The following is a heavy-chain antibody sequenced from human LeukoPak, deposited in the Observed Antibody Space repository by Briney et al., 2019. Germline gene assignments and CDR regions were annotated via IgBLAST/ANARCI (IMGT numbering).Heavy chain of an antibody. CDR3: ARKASRDDAFDI. CDR2: ISSGSGYI. D-gene: IGHD2-21*01. J-gene: IGHJ3*02. V-gene: IGHV3-21*01. CDR1: GLTSSSYR. Sequence: RRSLRPSCAPSGLTSSSYRMNWVRQAARTGLGWVSYISSGSGYIYYTHSVKGRFTISRDNAKNSLYLQMNSLRAEDTAVYYCARKASRDDAFDIWGQGTMVTVSS.